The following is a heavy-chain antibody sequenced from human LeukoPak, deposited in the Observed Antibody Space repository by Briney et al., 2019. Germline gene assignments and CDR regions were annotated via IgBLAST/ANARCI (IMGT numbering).Heavy chain of an antibody. J-gene: IGHJ4*02. Sequence: GGSLRLSCAASGFIFSDDNMNWVRQAPGKGLEWVSAISGSGGSTYYADSVKGRFTISRDNSKNTLYLQMNSLRAEDTAVYYCAKDGPDYGDYVSYFDYWGQGTLVTVSS. CDR1: GFIFSDDN. D-gene: IGHD4-17*01. V-gene: IGHV3-23*01. CDR3: AKDGPDYGDYVSYFDY. CDR2: ISGSGGST.